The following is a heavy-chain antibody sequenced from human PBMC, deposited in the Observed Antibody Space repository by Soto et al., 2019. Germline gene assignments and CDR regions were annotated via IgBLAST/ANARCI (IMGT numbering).Heavy chain of an antibody. Sequence: QLQLQESGPGLVKPSETLSLTCTVSGGSISSSSYYWGWIRQPPGKGLEWIGSIYYSGSTYYNPSLTSRVTISVDTSKNQFSLKLSSVTAADTAVYYCASAPPYSSGWYGAFDIWGQGTMVTVSS. CDR1: GGSISSSSYY. CDR2: IYYSGST. D-gene: IGHD6-19*01. CDR3: ASAPPYSSGWYGAFDI. J-gene: IGHJ3*02. V-gene: IGHV4-39*01.